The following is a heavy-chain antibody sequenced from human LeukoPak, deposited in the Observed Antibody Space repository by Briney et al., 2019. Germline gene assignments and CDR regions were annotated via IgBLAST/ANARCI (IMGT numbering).Heavy chain of an antibody. D-gene: IGHD3-3*01. CDR3: ARVARYDFWSGYLLDGWDY. J-gene: IGHJ4*02. Sequence: ASVKVSCKASGYTFTGYYMHWVRQAPGQGLEWMGWISAYNGNTNYAQKLQGRVTMTTDTSTSTAYMELRSLRSDDTAVYYCARVARYDFWSGYLLDGWDYWGQGTLVTVSS. V-gene: IGHV1-18*04. CDR2: ISAYNGNT. CDR1: GYTFTGYY.